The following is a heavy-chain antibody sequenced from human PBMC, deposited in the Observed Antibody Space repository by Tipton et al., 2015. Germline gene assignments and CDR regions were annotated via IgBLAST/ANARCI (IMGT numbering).Heavy chain of an antibody. CDR2: INHSGST. D-gene: IGHD5-12*01. CDR1: GDSISSSNW. J-gene: IGHJ4*02. V-gene: IGHV4-4*01. Sequence: TLSLTCSVSGDSISSSNWWSWVRQPPGKGLEWIGEINHSGSTNYNPSLKSRVTISVDTSKNQFSLNLRSVTAADTAVYFCAKTHGAYDWYLDHWGQGTLVTVSS. CDR3: AKTHGAYDWYLDH.